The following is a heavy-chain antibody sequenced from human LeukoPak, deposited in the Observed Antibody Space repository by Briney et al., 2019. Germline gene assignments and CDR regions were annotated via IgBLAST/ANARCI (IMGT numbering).Heavy chain of an antibody. CDR3: ARLSYSYYFDF. CDR1: GDSIDRGGYS. J-gene: IGHJ4*02. CDR2: ISPSGIT. D-gene: IGHD3-16*02. V-gene: IGHV4-30-2*01. Sequence: TLSLTCGISGDSIDRGGYSWSWMRQRPGRGLEWIGTISPSGITYYTASLRGRVTISKDTSQDQFSLALASVTAADTALYFCARLSYSYYFDFWGRGSLVTVSS.